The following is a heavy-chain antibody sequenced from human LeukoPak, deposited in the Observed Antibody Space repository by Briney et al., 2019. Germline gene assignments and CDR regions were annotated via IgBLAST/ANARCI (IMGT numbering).Heavy chain of an antibody. V-gene: IGHV4-34*01. CDR2: INHSGST. J-gene: IGHJ3*02. CDR3: ARRGTPSGWPTKGAFDI. D-gene: IGHD6-25*01. CDR1: GGSFSGYY. Sequence: SETLSLTCAVYGGSFSGYYWSWIRQPPGKGLEWIGEINHSGSTNYNPSLKSRVTISVDTSKNQFSLKLSSVTAADTAVYYCARRGTPSGWPTKGAFDIWGQGTMVTVSS.